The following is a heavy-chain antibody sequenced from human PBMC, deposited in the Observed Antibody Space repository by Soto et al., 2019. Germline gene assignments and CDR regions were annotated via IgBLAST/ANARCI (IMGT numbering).Heavy chain of an antibody. CDR1: GYSFTTHG. V-gene: IGHV1-18*01. D-gene: IGHD3-10*01. CDR3: ARVPTSSYGPEYLDL. J-gene: IGHJ2*01. CDR2: ISTYNVKT. Sequence: QIQLVQSGGEVKKPGASVKVSCKAPGYSFTTHGITWVRQAPGHGLEWMGWISTYNVKTNSTQNLQGSVTLTRDTSTTTPDIELRSRTSDATAVYFCARVPTSSYGPEYLDLWGCGTLVNVPS.